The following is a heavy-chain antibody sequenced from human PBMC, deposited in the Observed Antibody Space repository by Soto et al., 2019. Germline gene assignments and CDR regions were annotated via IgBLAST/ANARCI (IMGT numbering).Heavy chain of an antibody. CDR2: IYYSGST. CDR3: ARVGGYYGGYPNFDY. D-gene: IGHD4-17*01. Sequence: SETLSLTCIVSGGSISGYYWSWIRQPPGRGLEWIGNIYYSGSTNYNPSRMSRVTISVDTSKNQFSLKLRSVTAADTAVYYCARVGGYYGGYPNFDYWGQGALVTVSS. J-gene: IGHJ4*02. CDR1: GGSISGYY. V-gene: IGHV4-59*01.